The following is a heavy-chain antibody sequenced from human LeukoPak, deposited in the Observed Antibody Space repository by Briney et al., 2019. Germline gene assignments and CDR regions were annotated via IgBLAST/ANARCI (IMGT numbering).Heavy chain of an antibody. Sequence: GGSLRLSCAASGFTFSSYDMNWVRQAPGKGLEWVSYVSGSSSTIFYADSVKGRFTISRDNAKNSVYLQVNSLRAEDTAVYYCAREVTAVDYWGQGTLVTVSS. V-gene: IGHV3-48*01. CDR2: VSGSSSTI. CDR1: GFTFSSYD. J-gene: IGHJ4*02. CDR3: AREVTAVDY. D-gene: IGHD2-21*02.